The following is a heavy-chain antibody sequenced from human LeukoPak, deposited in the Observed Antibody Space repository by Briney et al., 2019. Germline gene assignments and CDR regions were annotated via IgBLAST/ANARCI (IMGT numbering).Heavy chain of an antibody. J-gene: IGHJ4*02. Sequence: GGSLRLSCAASGFTFSSYGMHWVRQAPGKGLEWVAVISYDGSNKYYADSVKGRFTISRDNSKNTLYLQMNSLRAEDTAVYYCAKGLVAAAGEGFDYWGQGTLVTVSS. CDR1: GFTFSSYG. CDR2: ISYDGSNK. V-gene: IGHV3-30*18. D-gene: IGHD6-13*01. CDR3: AKGLVAAAGEGFDY.